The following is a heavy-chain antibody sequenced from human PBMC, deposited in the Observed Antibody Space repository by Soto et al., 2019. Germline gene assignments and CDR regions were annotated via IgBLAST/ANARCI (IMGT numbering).Heavy chain of an antibody. CDR1: GFIFGNYS. CDR2: VSLGSGDI. J-gene: IGHJ4*02. CDR3: VRDANWAFDY. D-gene: IGHD3-16*01. Sequence: GGALRLSCADSGFIFGNYSFNWVRKGQGTGLEVNSYVSLGSGDISYADSVKGRFAISRDDAKNSLYLEMQSLRDEDSAVYCCVRDANWAFDYWGQATLVPASS. V-gene: IGHV3-48*02.